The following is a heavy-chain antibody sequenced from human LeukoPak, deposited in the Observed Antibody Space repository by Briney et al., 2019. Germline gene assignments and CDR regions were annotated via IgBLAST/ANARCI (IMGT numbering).Heavy chain of an antibody. CDR3: VRNGGTRLKYSYGYGDY. J-gene: IGHJ4*02. Sequence: GGSLRLSCAASGFTFNSYAMSWVRQAPGKGLECVSSISGRDGSTYYADSVKGRFTISRDNSKNTLYLQMNSLRAEDTAVYYCVRNGGTRLKYSYGYGDYWGQGTLVTVSS. CDR2: ISGRDGST. CDR1: GFTFNSYA. V-gene: IGHV3-23*01. D-gene: IGHD5-18*01.